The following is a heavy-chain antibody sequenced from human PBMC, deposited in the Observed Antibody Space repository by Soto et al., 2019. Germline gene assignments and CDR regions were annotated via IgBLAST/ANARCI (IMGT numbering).Heavy chain of an antibody. Sequence: GGSLRLSCAASGFTLSDYYMNWMRQAPGKGPEWVSYISASSSYTNYADSVQGRFTISRDNAKNSVYLQMNSLRAEDTAVYYCAFSPRPGGTGFDYWGPGTPVPVSS. D-gene: IGHD1-26*01. J-gene: IGHJ4*02. CDR2: ISASSSYT. CDR3: AFSPRPGGTGFDY. V-gene: IGHV3-11*06. CDR1: GFTLSDYY.